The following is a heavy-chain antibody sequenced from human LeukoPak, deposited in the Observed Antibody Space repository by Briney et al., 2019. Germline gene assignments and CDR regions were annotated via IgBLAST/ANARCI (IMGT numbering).Heavy chain of an antibody. CDR1: GGSISSYY. Sequence: SETLSLTCTVSGGSISSYYWSWIRQPPGKGLEWIGYISYDGATSYNPSLKRRVTISVDSPKNRFSLRLSSLTAADTALYYCARHGGTLDYFDYWGPGSLVTVSS. J-gene: IGHJ4*02. V-gene: IGHV4-59*08. CDR3: ARHGGTLDYFDY. D-gene: IGHD1-26*01. CDR2: ISYDGAT.